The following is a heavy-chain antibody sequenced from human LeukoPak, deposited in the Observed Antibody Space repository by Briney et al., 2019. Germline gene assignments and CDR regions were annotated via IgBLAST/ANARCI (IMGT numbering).Heavy chain of an antibody. CDR2: ISPSGDST. D-gene: IGHD6-13*01. Sequence: PGGSLRLSCAASGFTFSSYSMNWVRQAPGKGLEWVSHISPSGDSTYYADSVKGRFIISRDSSKNTLSLQMNSLRAEDTAVYYCAKIPKGGYFDYWGQGTLVTVSS. J-gene: IGHJ4*02. CDR3: AKIPKGGYFDY. CDR1: GFTFSSYS. V-gene: IGHV3-23*01.